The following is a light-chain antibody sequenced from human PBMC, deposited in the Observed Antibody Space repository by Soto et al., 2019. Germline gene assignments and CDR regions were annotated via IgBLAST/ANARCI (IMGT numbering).Light chain of an antibody. CDR3: QQYNSYSQT. Sequence: DIQITQSPSPLSRSVGDRVTITCRASQTISSWLAWYQQKPGKAPKLLIYDASSLESGVPSRFSGSGSGTEFTLTISSLQPDDFATYYCQQYNSYSQTFGQGTKVDI. J-gene: IGKJ1*01. CDR1: QTISSW. V-gene: IGKV1-5*01. CDR2: DAS.